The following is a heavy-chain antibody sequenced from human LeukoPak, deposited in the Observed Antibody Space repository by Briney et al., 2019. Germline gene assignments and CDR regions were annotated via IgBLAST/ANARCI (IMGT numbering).Heavy chain of an antibody. V-gene: IGHV3-11*04. CDR3: AKDRLRYFDWLFDY. D-gene: IGHD3-9*01. Sequence: GGSLRLSCAASGFTFSDYYMSWIRQAPGKGLEWVSYISSSGSTIYYADSVKGRFTISRDNSKNTLYLQMNSLRAEDTAVYYCAKDRLRYFDWLFDYWGQGTLVTVSS. CDR2: ISSSGSTI. J-gene: IGHJ4*02. CDR1: GFTFSDYY.